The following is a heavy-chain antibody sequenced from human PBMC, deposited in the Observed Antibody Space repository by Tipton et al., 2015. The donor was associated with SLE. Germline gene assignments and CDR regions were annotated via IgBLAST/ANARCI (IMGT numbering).Heavy chain of an antibody. Sequence: TLSLTCTVSGGSISSHYWSWIRQPPGKGLEWIGYIYYSGSTNDNPSLKSRVTISVDTSKNQFSLKLSSVTAADTAVYYCARDLRSMTTVTRGFDLWGRGTLVTVSS. V-gene: IGHV4-59*11. CDR3: ARDLRSMTTVTRGFDL. CDR2: IYYSGST. D-gene: IGHD4-17*01. CDR1: GGSISSHY. J-gene: IGHJ2*01.